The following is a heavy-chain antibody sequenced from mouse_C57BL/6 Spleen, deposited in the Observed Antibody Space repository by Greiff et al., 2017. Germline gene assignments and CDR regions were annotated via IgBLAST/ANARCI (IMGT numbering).Heavy chain of an antibody. J-gene: IGHJ4*01. V-gene: IGHV1-55*01. CDR3: DRFEGYYAKDY. Sequence: VQLQQPGAELVKPGASVKMSCKASGYTFTSYWITWVKPRPGQGLEWIGDIYPGSGSTNYNEKFKNKATLTVDTDSSTACMQIRSLTTEDSAVYYCDRFEGYYAKDYWGQGTSVTVSS. CDR1: GYTFTSYW. CDR2: IYPGSGST.